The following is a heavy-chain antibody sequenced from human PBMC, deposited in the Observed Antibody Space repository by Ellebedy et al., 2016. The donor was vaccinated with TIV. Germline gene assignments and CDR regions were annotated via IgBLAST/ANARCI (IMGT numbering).Heavy chain of an antibody. D-gene: IGHD3-10*01. J-gene: IGHJ6*02. V-gene: IGHV5-51*01. CDR2: IYPGDSDT. Sequence: GESLKISCEGSGYMFSTYCIAWLRQMPGKGLEWMGIIYPGDSDTTYTPSFLGQVTMSVDKSINPVYLQWNSLKASDTAMYYCARRMGRGVKGKFPSDVWGQGTTVIVSS. CDR1: GYMFSTYC. CDR3: ARRMGRGVKGKFPSDV.